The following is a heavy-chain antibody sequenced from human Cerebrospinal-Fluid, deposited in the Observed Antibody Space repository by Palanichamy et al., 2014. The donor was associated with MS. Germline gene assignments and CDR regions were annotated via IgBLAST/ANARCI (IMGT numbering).Heavy chain of an antibody. CDR1: EFSVKNNY. CDR3: ATLSRRSSSPIDY. CDR2: IYAGGST. J-gene: IGHJ4*02. D-gene: IGHD6-6*01. V-gene: IGHV3-66*02. Sequence: VQLVAVWGRAWSSLGGPVRLSCAASEFSVKNNYMSWVRQAPGKGLEWVSIIYAGGSTYYADSVKGRFTIARDDPKNTVFLQMNSLRPDDTGVYYCATLSRRSSSPIDYWGQGTLVSVSS.